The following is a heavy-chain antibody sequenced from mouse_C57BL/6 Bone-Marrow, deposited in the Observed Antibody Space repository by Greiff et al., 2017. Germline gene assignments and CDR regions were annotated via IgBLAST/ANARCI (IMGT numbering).Heavy chain of an antibody. CDR3: ARLLRYPEAWFAY. D-gene: IGHD1-1*01. CDR2: IDPSDSYT. J-gene: IGHJ3*01. CDR1: GYTFTSYW. Sequence: QVQLQQPGAELVRPGTSVKLSCKASGYTFTSYWMHWVKQRPGQGLEWIGVIDPSDSYTNYNQKFKGKATLTVDTSSSTAYMQLSSLTSEDSAVYYCARLLRYPEAWFAYWGQGTLVTVSA. V-gene: IGHV1-59*01.